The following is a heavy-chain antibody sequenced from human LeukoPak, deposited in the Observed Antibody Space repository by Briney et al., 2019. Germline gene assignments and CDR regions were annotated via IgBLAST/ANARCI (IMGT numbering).Heavy chain of an antibody. CDR1: GFTFSSYS. D-gene: IGHD6-13*01. CDR2: ISGSGGST. Sequence: GGSLRLSCAASGFTFSSYSMDWVRQAPGKGLEWVSAISGSGGSTYYADSVKGRFTISRDNSKNTLYLQMNSLRAEDTAVYYCAKDYSSSGLVYYFDYWGQGTLVIVSS. J-gene: IGHJ4*02. CDR3: AKDYSSSGLVYYFDY. V-gene: IGHV3-23*01.